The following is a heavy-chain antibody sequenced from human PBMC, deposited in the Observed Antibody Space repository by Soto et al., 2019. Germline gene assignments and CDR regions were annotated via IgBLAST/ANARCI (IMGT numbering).Heavy chain of an antibody. CDR2: INHSGST. J-gene: IGHJ5*02. CDR3: ARCARWYSSSWYERTNNWFDP. D-gene: IGHD6-13*01. CDR1: GGSFSGYY. Sequence: QVQLQQWGAGLLKPSETLSLTCAVYGGSFSGYYWSWIHQPPGKGLEWIGEINHSGSTNYNPSLKSRVTISVDTSKNQFSLKLSSVTAADTAVYYCARCARWYSSSWYERTNNWFDPWGQGTLVTVSS. V-gene: IGHV4-34*01.